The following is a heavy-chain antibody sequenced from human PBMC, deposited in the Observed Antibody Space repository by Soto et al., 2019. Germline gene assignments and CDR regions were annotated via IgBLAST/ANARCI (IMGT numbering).Heavy chain of an antibody. CDR2: ISGRGGVT. V-gene: IGHV3-23*01. Sequence: EVQLLESGGGLVQPGGSLRLTCVGSGFTFRNQDMRWVRQAPGKGLEWGSGISGRGGVTYYADSVKGRFTISRDNSKNTLYLQMNKLRANDTAVYYCAKDRQFRSYYESAGHYNDWGQGTLVTVSS. J-gene: IGHJ4*02. CDR1: GFTFRNQD. CDR3: AKDRQFRSYYESAGHYND. D-gene: IGHD3-22*01.